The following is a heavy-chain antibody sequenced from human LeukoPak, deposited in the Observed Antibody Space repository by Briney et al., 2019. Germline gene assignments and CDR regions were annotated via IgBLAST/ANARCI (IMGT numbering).Heavy chain of an antibody. CDR1: GYTCTGYY. CDR3: ARVGELLRTGAFDI. J-gene: IGHJ3*02. D-gene: IGHD1-26*01. Sequence: VASVKVSCKASGYTCTGYYMHWVRQAPGQGLEWMGWINPNSGGTNYAQKFQGRVTMTRDTSISTAYMELSRLRSDDTAVYYCARVGELLRTGAFDIWGQGTMVTVSS. CDR2: INPNSGGT. V-gene: IGHV1-2*02.